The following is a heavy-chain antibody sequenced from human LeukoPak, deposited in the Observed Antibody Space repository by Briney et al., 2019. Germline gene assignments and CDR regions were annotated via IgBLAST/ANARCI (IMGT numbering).Heavy chain of an antibody. J-gene: IGHJ4*02. D-gene: IGHD1-26*01. CDR2: IYYNGNT. V-gene: IGHV4-39*01. Sequence: SETLSLTCTVSGGPISGSIYYWGWIRQPPGKGLEWIGSIYYNGNTHYNPSLKSRVTISVGTSKNQFSLKLSSVTAADGGVYYCARHGSGSYYNFFDYRGQGTLVTVSS. CDR3: ARHGSGSYYNFFDY. CDR1: GGPISGSIYY.